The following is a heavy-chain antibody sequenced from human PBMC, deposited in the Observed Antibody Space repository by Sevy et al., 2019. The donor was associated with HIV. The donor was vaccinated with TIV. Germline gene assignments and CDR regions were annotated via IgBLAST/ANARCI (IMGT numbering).Heavy chain of an antibody. CDR2: ISSSGSTI. CDR1: GFTFSDDY. CDR3: AREFEYSSSGNWFDP. Sequence: GGSLRLSCAASGFTFSDDYMSWIRQAPGKGLEWVSYISSSGSTIYYADSVKGRFTISRDNAKNSLYLQMNSLRAEDTAVYYCAREFEYSSSGNWFDPWGQGTLVTVSS. V-gene: IGHV3-11*01. J-gene: IGHJ5*02. D-gene: IGHD6-6*01.